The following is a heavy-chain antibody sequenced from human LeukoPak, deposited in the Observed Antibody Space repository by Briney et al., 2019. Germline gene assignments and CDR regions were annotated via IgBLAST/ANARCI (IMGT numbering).Heavy chain of an antibody. V-gene: IGHV1-46*01. CDR1: GYTFTSYY. CDR2: INPSGGST. J-gene: IGHJ4*02. D-gene: IGHD3-22*01. CDR3: AREAWYYGSSGYYDY. Sequence: ASVKVSCTASGYTFTSYYMHWVRQAPGQGLEWMGIINPSGGSTSYAQKFQGRVTMTRDTSTSTVYMELSSLRSEDTAVYYCAREAWYYGSSGYYDYWGQGTLVTVSS.